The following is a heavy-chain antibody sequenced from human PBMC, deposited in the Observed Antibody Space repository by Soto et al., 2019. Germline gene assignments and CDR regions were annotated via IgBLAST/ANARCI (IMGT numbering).Heavy chain of an antibody. Sequence: GGSLRLSCAASGFTFSSYEMNRVRQAPGKGLEWVSYISSIDSTIYYADSVKGRFTISRDNAKNSLYLQMNSLRAEDTAVYYCARGPPFDYWGQGTLVTVSS. J-gene: IGHJ4*02. V-gene: IGHV3-48*03. CDR2: ISSIDSTI. CDR1: GFTFSSYE. CDR3: ARGPPFDY.